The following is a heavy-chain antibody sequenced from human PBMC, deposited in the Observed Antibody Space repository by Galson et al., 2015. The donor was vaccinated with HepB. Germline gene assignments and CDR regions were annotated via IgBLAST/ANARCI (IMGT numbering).Heavy chain of an antibody. D-gene: IGHD2-21*01. V-gene: IGHV4-34*01. Sequence: ETLSLTCAVYGGSFSGYYWSWIRQPPGKGLEWIGEINHSGSTNYNPSLKSRVTISVDTSKNQFSLKLSSVTAADTAVYYCARIPPGILWWGIFDYWGQGTLVTVSS. CDR2: INHSGST. J-gene: IGHJ4*02. CDR1: GGSFSGYY. CDR3: ARIPPGILWWGIFDY.